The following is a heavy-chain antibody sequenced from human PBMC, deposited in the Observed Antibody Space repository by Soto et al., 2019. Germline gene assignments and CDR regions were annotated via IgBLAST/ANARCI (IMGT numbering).Heavy chain of an antibody. V-gene: IGHV4-34*01. CDR2: INHSGST. CDR3: ARGGSSSWATYRSAGYGMDV. D-gene: IGHD6-13*01. CDR1: CGSFSGYY. J-gene: IGHJ6*02. Sequence: SETLSLTCAVYCGSFSGYYWSWIRQPPGKGLEWIGEINHSGSTNYNPSLRSRVTISVDTSKNQFSLKLSSVTAADTAVYYCARGGSSSWATYRSAGYGMDVWGQGTTVTVSS.